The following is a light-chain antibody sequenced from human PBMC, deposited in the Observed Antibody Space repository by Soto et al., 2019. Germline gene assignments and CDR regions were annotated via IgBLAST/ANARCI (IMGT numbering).Light chain of an antibody. CDR3: QQYDNLPLT. CDR1: QDISNY. Sequence: DIQMTQSPSSLSASVGDRATITCQASQDISNYLNWYQQKPGKAPKLLIYDASNLETGVPSRFSGSGSGTDFTFTISSLQPEDIATYYCQQYDNLPLTFGGGTRLEIK. J-gene: IGKJ5*01. CDR2: DAS. V-gene: IGKV1-33*01.